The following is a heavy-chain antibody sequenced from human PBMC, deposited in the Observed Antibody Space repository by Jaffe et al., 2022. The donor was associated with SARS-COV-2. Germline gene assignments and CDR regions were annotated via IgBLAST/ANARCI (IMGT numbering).Heavy chain of an antibody. V-gene: IGHV3-9*01. CDR3: AKGGEAEFASIDS. D-gene: IGHD3-10*01. J-gene: IGHJ4*02. CDR2: ISWRSDNI. CDR1: GFKFDDYA. Sequence: EVQLVESGGGLVQPGRSLRLSCAASGFKFDDYAMYWVRQAPGKGLEWVSGISWRSDNIGYADSVKGRFTISRDNAKNSLFLQMNSLRAEDTALYYCAKGGEAEFASIDSWGQGTLVTVSS.